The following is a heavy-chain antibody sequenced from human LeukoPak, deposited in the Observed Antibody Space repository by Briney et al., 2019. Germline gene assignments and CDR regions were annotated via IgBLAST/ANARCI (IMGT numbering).Heavy chain of an antibody. J-gene: IGHJ1*01. CDR1: GYTVTELS. V-gene: IGHV1-24*01. CDR3: ATRSHYYDSSGYYHVNYFPH. D-gene: IGHD3-22*01. CDR2: FDPEDGET. Sequence: ASVKVSCKVSGYTVTELSMHWVRQAAGKGLEWLGGFDPEDGETIYAQKFQGRVTMTEATSTDTAYMELSSLRSEDTAVYYCATRSHYYDSSGYYHVNYFPHWGQGTLVTVSS.